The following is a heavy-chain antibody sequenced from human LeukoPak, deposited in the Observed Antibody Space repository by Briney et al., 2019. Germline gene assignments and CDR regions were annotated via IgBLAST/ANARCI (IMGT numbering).Heavy chain of an antibody. CDR1: GYSISSGYY. J-gene: IGHJ4*02. CDR3: ARGLPPHVLRFLEWSKRYYHPEKTYYFDY. D-gene: IGHD3-3*01. V-gene: IGHV4-38-2*02. CDR2: IYHSGST. Sequence: PSETLSLTCTVSGYSISSGYYWGWIRQPPGKGLEWIGSIYHSGSTYYNPSLKSRVTISVDTSKNQFSLKLSSVTAADTAVYYCARGLPPHVLRFLEWSKRYYHPEKTYYFDYWGQGTLVTVSS.